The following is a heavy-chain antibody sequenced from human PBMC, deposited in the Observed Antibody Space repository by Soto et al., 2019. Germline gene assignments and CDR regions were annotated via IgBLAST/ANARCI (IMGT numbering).Heavy chain of an antibody. CDR3: ATDRGDYAAAGTFDY. J-gene: IGHJ4*02. CDR1: CGSNSRYY. V-gene: IGHV4-59*01. Sequence: SQSLSLTFTSSCGSNSRYYSSRILQPPEKGLEWIGYIYYSGSTNYNPSLKSRVTISVDTSKNQFSLKLSSVTAADTAVYYCATDRGDYAAAGTFDYWGQGTLVIVSS. CDR2: IYYSGST. D-gene: IGHD6-13*01.